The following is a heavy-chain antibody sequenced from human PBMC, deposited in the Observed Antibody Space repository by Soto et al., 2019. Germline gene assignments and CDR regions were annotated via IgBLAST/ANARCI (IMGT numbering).Heavy chain of an antibody. D-gene: IGHD1-26*01. Sequence: ASVKVSCKVPKNTLTELTIDWLRQAPGKGLEWMGRSAPEEGEPIYPQKFQGRVSMAEDPSTDTAYMELTSLRFEDTAVYFCAADRTIVGTIGAFDFWGQGPLATAPQ. CDR2: SAPEEGEP. CDR3: AADRTIVGTIGAFDF. CDR1: KNTLTELT. V-gene: IGHV1-24*01. J-gene: IGHJ4*02.